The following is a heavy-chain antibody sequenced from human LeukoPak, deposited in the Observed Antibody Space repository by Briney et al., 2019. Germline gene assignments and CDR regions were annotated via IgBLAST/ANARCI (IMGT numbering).Heavy chain of an antibody. J-gene: IGHJ4*02. Sequence: ASVNVSCTAFGYTFIGYYMHWVRQAPGQGPEWMGRINPNSGDTNYVQKFQGRVIMTRDTSISTAYMKLSSLRSDDTAVYYCARESGVTGRFCDYWGQGTLVTVSS. V-gene: IGHV1-2*06. D-gene: IGHD3-3*01. CDR1: GYTFIGYY. CDR3: ARESGVTGRFCDY. CDR2: INPNSGDT.